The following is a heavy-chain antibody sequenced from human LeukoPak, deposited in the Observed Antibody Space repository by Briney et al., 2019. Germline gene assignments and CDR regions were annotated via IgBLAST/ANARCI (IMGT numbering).Heavy chain of an antibody. CDR2: ISAYNGNT. CDR1: GYTFTSYG. V-gene: IGHV1-18*01. Sequence: ASVTVSCKASGYTFTSYGISWVRQAPGQGLEWMGWISAYNGNTNYAQKLQGRVTMTTDTSTSTAYMELRSLRSDDTAVYYCARFSPTDSSEDYWGQGTLVTVSS. CDR3: ARFSPTDSSEDY. D-gene: IGHD3-22*01. J-gene: IGHJ4*02.